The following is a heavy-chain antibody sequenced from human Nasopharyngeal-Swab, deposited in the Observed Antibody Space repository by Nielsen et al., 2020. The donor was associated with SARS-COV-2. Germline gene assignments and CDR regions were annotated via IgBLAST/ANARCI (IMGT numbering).Heavy chain of an antibody. D-gene: IGHD1-26*01. J-gene: IGHJ3*02. CDR3: ARSVGSFYGQGAFDI. V-gene: IGHV3-49*01. CDR2: IRSKTYGGAP. Sequence: GESLKISCTTSGFTFGDYAMSWFRQAPRKGLEWVGFIRSKTYGGAPEYAASVKGRFTISRDGAESIAYLQMNSLETEDTGVYYCARSVGSFYGQGAFDIWGQGTMVTVSS. CDR1: GFTFGDYA.